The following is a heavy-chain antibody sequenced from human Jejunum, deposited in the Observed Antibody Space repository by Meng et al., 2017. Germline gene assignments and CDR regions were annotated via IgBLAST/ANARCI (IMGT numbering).Heavy chain of an antibody. Sequence: QVQLQESGPGLVKPSETLSLTCTVSGGSISSSNYYWGWLRPPPGKGLEWIGSINYSGNTYQNPSLKSRGTISVDTSKNQFSLTVSSVTAADTAVYYCARHLGHGDGLKIGFDYWGQGTLVTVSS. D-gene: IGHD4-17*01. CDR3: ARHLGHGDGLKIGFDY. CDR1: GGSISSSNYY. CDR2: INYSGNT. V-gene: IGHV4-39*01. J-gene: IGHJ4*02.